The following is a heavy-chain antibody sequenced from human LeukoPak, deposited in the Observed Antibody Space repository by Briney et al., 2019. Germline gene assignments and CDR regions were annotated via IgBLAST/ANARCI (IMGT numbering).Heavy chain of an antibody. V-gene: IGHV4-61*01. CDR3: ARGYCTGGVCPDGFDI. Sequence: AETLSLTCTVSCRSLSSGIYYWTWIRRPPGKGLEWIGYIYYSGSTNYNPSRKGRVNMSVETSKNQFSLKVTSVNAADTAVYYWARGYCTGGVCPDGFDIWGQGTRVTVSS. CDR2: IYYSGST. CDR1: CRSLSSGIYY. D-gene: IGHD2-8*02. J-gene: IGHJ3*02.